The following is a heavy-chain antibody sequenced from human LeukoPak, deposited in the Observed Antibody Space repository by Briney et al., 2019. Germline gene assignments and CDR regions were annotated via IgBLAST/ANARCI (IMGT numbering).Heavy chain of an antibody. CDR3: ARHGDSSGYFLGEAY. CDR1: GDSINDYY. Sequence: SETLSLTCTVSGDSINDYYWSWIRQPPGSGLEWIGCIYYSGSTSYNPSLKSRVTISIDTSKNQFSLNLGSVTAADTAVYYCARHGDSSGYFLGEAYWGQGTLVTVSS. CDR2: IYYSGST. V-gene: IGHV4-59*08. D-gene: IGHD3-22*01. J-gene: IGHJ4*02.